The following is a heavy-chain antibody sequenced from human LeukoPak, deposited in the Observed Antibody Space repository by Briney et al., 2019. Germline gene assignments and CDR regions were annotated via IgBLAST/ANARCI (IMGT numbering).Heavy chain of an antibody. V-gene: IGHV3-30-3*01. D-gene: IGHD5/OR15-5a*01. CDR3: AKGLIEPPLRLGDEANIDI. J-gene: IGHJ3*02. Sequence: GGSLRLSCAASGFTFSSYAMHWVRQAPGKGLEWVAVISYDGSNKYYADSVKGRFTISRDNSKNTLYLQMNSLRAEDTAVYYCAKGLIEPPLRLGDEANIDIWGQGTMVTVSS. CDR1: GFTFSSYA. CDR2: ISYDGSNK.